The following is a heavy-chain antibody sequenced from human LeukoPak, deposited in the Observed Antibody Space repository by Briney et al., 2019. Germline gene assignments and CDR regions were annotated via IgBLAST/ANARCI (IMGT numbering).Heavy chain of an antibody. J-gene: IGHJ4*02. CDR2: ISSSSSYI. CDR3: AREGGGLGTYFDY. D-gene: IGHD5-12*01. CDR1: GFTFSSYS. V-gene: IGHV3-21*01. Sequence: GGSLRLSCAASGFTFSSYSMNWVRQAPGKGLEWVSSISSSSSYIYYADSVKGRFTISRDNAKNSLYLQMNSLRAEDTAVYYCAREGGGLGTYFDYWGQGTPVTVSS.